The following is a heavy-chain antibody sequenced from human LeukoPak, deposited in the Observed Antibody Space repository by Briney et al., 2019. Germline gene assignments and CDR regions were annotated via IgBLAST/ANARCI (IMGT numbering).Heavy chain of an antibody. CDR1: GGSISSYY. CDR3: ARIFWSGYYSVEYYFDY. J-gene: IGHJ4*02. Sequence: SETLSLTCTVSGGSISSYYWSWTRQPAGKGLEWIGRIYTSGSTNYNPSLKSRVTMSVDTSKNQFSLKLSSVTAADTAVYYCARIFWSGYYSVEYYFDYWGQGTLVTVSS. V-gene: IGHV4-4*07. CDR2: IYTSGST. D-gene: IGHD3-3*01.